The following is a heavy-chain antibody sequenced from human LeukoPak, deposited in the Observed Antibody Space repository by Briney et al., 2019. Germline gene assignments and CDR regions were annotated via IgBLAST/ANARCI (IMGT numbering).Heavy chain of an antibody. CDR1: GFIFTNGW. CDR2: IKSKTYGGAT. Sequence: GGSLRLSCAASGFIFTNGWMSWVRQAPGKGLEWVGHIKSKTYGGATDYAATVKGRFTISRDDSKTTVCLQMNSLKSEDTAVYYCTTEGGHLHSNPFDYWGQGTLVTVSS. J-gene: IGHJ4*02. CDR3: TTEGGHLHSNPFDY. D-gene: IGHD2-15*01. V-gene: IGHV3-15*01.